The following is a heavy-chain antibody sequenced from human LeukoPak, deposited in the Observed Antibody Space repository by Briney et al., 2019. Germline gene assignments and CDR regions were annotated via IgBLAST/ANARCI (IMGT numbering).Heavy chain of an antibody. Sequence: GESLKISCKGSGYTFISNWIGWVRQMPGQGLEWMGVIYPGDSDTRYSPSFQGQVTISANKSISTAYLQWSSLKASDTAMYFCARHGRVYGGNSGVDYWGQGTLVTVSS. CDR2: IYPGDSDT. V-gene: IGHV5-51*01. CDR1: GYTFISNW. CDR3: ARHGRVYGGNSGVDY. D-gene: IGHD4-23*01. J-gene: IGHJ4*02.